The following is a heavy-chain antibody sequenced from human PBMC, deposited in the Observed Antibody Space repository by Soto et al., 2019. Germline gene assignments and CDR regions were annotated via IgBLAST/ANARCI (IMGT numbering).Heavy chain of an antibody. CDR3: ARETEYSSFHFDY. V-gene: IGHV4-31*03. CDR1: GGSISSGGYY. D-gene: IGHD6-6*01. J-gene: IGHJ4*02. Sequence: QVQLQESGPGLVKPSQTLSLTSTVSGGSISSGGYYWSWIRQHPGKGLEWIGYIYYSGSTYYNPSLKSRVTISVDTSKNQFSLKLSSVTAADTAVYYCARETEYSSFHFDYWGQGTLVTVSS. CDR2: IYYSGST.